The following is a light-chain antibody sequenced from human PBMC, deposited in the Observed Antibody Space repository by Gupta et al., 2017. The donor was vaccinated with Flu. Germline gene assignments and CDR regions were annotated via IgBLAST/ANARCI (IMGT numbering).Light chain of an antibody. CDR2: KVS. J-gene: IGKJ4*01. CDR1: QSLVYSDGNTY. CDR3: MQGKHWPPFLRIT. Sequence: DVVMTQSPLSLPVTLGQPASISCRSSQSLVYSDGNTYLNWFQQRPGQSPRRLIYKVSNRDSGVPDRFSGSGSGTDFTLKISRVEAEDVGVYYCMQGKHWPPFLRITFGGGTKVEIK. V-gene: IGKV2-30*01.